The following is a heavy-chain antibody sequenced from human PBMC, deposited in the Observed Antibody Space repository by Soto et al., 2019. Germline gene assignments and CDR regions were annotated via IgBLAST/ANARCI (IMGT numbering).Heavy chain of an antibody. Sequence: EVQLVESGGGLVKPGGSLRLSCAASGFTFSSYSMNWVRQTPGKGLEWVSSISSSSSYIYYADSVKGRFTISRDNAKNSLYLQTNSLRAEDTAVYYCARLGQYSSGSYYYGMDVWGQGTTVTVSS. CDR2: ISSSSSYI. V-gene: IGHV3-21*01. D-gene: IGHD6-19*01. CDR3: ARLGQYSSGSYYYGMDV. CDR1: GFTFSSYS. J-gene: IGHJ6*02.